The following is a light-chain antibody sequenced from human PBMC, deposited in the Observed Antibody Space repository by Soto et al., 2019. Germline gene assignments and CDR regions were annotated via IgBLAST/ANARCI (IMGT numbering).Light chain of an antibody. CDR2: GAS. V-gene: IGKV3-20*01. CDR3: QQYGSSRWT. CDR1: QSVSSSY. J-gene: IGKJ1*01. Sequence: EIVLTQSPGTLSLSPGERATLSCSASQSVSSSYLAWYQQKPGQAPRLLIYGASSRATGIPDRFSGSGSGTDFTRTISRLEPEDFAVYYCQQYGSSRWTCGQGTKVVSK.